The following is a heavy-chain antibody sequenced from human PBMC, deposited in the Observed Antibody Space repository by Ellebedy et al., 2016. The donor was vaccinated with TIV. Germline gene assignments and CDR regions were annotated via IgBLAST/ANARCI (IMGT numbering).Heavy chain of an antibody. V-gene: IGHV4-59*01. CDR3: ARVVWQQPVSYAFDV. CDR1: GGSISPYY. J-gene: IGHJ3*01. CDR2: ISYSGST. Sequence: MPSETLSLTCTVSGGSISPYYWSWIRQPPGKGLEWIGYISYSGSTNYNPPLKSRVAISVDTSNNQFSLRLNSVTAADTAVYFCARVVWQQPVSYAFDVWGQGTMVTVSS. D-gene: IGHD6-13*01.